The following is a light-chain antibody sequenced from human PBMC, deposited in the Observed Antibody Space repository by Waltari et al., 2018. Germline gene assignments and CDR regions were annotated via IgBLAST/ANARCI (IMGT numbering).Light chain of an antibody. Sequence: EIVMTQSPATLSVSLGERATLSCRASQSVSSNLAWYQQKPGQAPRLLIYGASTRATGIPARFSGSGSGTEFTLTISSLQSEDFAVYYCEQYNNWPLWTFGQWTKVEIK. CDR3: EQYNNWPLWT. V-gene: IGKV3D-15*01. CDR2: GAS. CDR1: QSVSSN. J-gene: IGKJ1*01.